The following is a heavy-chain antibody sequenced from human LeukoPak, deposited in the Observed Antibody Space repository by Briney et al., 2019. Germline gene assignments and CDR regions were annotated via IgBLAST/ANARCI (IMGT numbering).Heavy chain of an antibody. Sequence: GGSLRLSCAASGFTFSTYSMNWVRQALGKGLEWVSYISSSSSNIYYADSVKGRFTISRDNAKNSLYLQMNSLRAEDTAIYYCARAVTSDYWGQGTLVSVSS. CDR2: ISSSSSNI. V-gene: IGHV3-48*01. J-gene: IGHJ4*02. D-gene: IGHD3-3*01. CDR1: GFTFSTYS. CDR3: ARAVTSDY.